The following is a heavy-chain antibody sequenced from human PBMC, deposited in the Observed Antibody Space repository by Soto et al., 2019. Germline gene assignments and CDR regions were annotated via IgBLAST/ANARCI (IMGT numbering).Heavy chain of an antibody. V-gene: IGHV4-31*03. Sequence: SETLSLTCTVSGGSISSGGYYWSWIRQHPGKGLEWIGYIYYSGSTCYNPSLKSRVTISVDTSKNQFSLKLSSVTAADTAVYYCAAVGLEVVPAASGPWGQGTLVTVSS. CDR3: AAVGLEVVPAASGP. D-gene: IGHD2-2*01. CDR2: IYYSGST. CDR1: GGSISSGGYY. J-gene: IGHJ5*02.